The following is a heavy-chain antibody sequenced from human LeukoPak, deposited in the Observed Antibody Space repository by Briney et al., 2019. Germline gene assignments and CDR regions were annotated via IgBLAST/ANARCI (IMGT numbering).Heavy chain of an antibody. V-gene: IGHV1-46*01. CDR2: INPSGGST. D-gene: IGHD3-3*01. J-gene: IGHJ3*02. Sequence: ASVKVSCKASGYTFTSYYMHWVRQAPGQGLEWMGIINPSGGSTSYAQKFQGRVTMTRDTSTSTVYMELSSLRSEDTAVYYCARESSGYYDFWSGYSHEDAFDIWGQGTMVTVSS. CDR3: ARESSGYYDFWSGYSHEDAFDI. CDR1: GYTFTSYY.